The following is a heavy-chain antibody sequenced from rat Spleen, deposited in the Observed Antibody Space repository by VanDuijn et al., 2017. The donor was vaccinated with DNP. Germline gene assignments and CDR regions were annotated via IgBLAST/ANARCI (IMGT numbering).Heavy chain of an antibody. CDR2: ISYEGSRT. J-gene: IGHJ2*01. Sequence: EVQLVESGGGLVQPGRSMKLSCAASGFTFSDYYMAWVRQAPKKGLEWVASISYEGSRTYYGDSVKGRFAISRDNAKSTLYLQMNSLRSEVTATYYCARLGGDWGQGVMVTVSS. D-gene: IGHD5-1*01. CDR1: GFTFSDYY. CDR3: ARLGGD. V-gene: IGHV5-22*01.